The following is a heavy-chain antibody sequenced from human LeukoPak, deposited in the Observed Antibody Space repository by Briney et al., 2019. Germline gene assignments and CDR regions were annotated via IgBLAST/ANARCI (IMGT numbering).Heavy chain of an antibody. J-gene: IGHJ1*01. CDR1: GFTFSNYW. CDR3: ARILDCSSISCYSS. Sequence: GGSLRLSCAASGFTFSNYWMHWVRQAPGKGLVWVSRIDPDGSNTTYADSVKGRFTISRDNAKNTLYLQMNSLRAEDTAGYYCARILDCSSISCYSSWGQGTLVTVSS. CDR2: IDPDGSNT. V-gene: IGHV3-74*01. D-gene: IGHD2-2*01.